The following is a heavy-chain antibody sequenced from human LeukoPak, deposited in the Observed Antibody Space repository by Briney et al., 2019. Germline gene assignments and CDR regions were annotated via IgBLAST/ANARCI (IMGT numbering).Heavy chain of an antibody. CDR3: ARAGRIYDSSGYYYYYHYMDV. Sequence: GASAKVSCKACGYTFISYFMHWVGQAPGQGGEGMGLINPSGGSVNYAQKFQGRVNMTRETSTSTVYMELRSLRAEDTAVYYCARAGRIYDSSGYYYYYHYMDVWGKGTTATISS. CDR2: INPSGGSV. CDR1: GYTFISYF. V-gene: IGHV1-46*01. D-gene: IGHD3-22*01. J-gene: IGHJ6*03.